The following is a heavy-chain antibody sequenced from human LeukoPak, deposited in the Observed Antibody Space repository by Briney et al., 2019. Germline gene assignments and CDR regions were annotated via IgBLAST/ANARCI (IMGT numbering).Heavy chain of an antibody. CDR3: ARLQSDYDYY. CDR2: IYPDDSDA. Sequence: GESLKISCRTSGYTFSNYWIDWVRQVPGKGLEWLGVIYPDDSDARYSPSFRGQVTMSVDKSISTAYLQWDSLKASDTAVYYCARLQSDYDYYWGPGAPVTVSS. D-gene: IGHD3-16*01. CDR1: GYTFSNYW. J-gene: IGHJ4*02. V-gene: IGHV5-51*01.